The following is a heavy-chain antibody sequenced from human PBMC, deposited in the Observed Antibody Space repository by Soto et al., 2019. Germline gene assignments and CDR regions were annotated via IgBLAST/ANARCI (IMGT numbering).Heavy chain of an antibody. CDR1: GFTFRTYS. J-gene: IGHJ6*02. CDR3: ARGPAAYGMDV. Sequence: EVQLVESGGGLVQPGGSLRLSCAASGFTFRTYSMNWVRQAPGKGLEWISYISSSSSTIYYADSVKGRFTISRDNAKNSLYLQMESLRDEDTAVYYCARGPAAYGMDVWGQGTMVTVSS. CDR2: ISSSSSTI. V-gene: IGHV3-48*02.